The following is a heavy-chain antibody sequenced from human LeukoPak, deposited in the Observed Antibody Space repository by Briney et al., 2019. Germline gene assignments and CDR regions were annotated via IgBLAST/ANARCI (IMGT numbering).Heavy chain of an antibody. CDR2: ISASGGST. CDR1: GFTFNNYA. CDR3: AKFSPSNLDY. D-gene: IGHD2-2*01. V-gene: IGHV3-23*01. J-gene: IGHJ4*02. Sequence: GGSLRLSCAASGFTFNNYAMSWVRQAPGEGLEWVSVISASGGSTYYADSVKGRFTISRDNPTNTLYLQMNSLRVEDTAVYYCAKFSPSNLDYWGQGTLVTVSS.